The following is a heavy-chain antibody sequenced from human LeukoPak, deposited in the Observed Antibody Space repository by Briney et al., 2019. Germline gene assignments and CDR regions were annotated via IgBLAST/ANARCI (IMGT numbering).Heavy chain of an antibody. CDR1: GFTFYDHV. CDR2: IKWDGGRT. Sequence: GGSLRLSCAASGFTFYDHVMSGVRQAPGKGLEWVSGIKWDGGRTGYADSVKGRFTISRDNAKNSVYLQMNSLRAEVTALYYCARGSGSSWYFYFDYWGPGTLVTVSS. D-gene: IGHD6-13*01. V-gene: IGHV3-20*04. CDR3: ARGSGSSWYFYFDY. J-gene: IGHJ4*02.